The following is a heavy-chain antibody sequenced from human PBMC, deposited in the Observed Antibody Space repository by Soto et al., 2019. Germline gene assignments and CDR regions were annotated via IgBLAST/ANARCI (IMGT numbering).Heavy chain of an antibody. CDR2: TYYRSKWYH. Sequence: SQTLSLTCAISGDSVSSNSAAWNWIRQSPSRGLEWLGRTYYRSKWYHDYAVSVKSRITINPDTSKNQFSLQLNSVIPEATAVYYCASGRILVPAAGVGGWGKGTTSTVCS. J-gene: IGHJ6*04. CDR3: ASGRILVPAAGVGG. CDR1: GDSVSSNSAA. V-gene: IGHV6-1*01. D-gene: IGHD2-2*01.